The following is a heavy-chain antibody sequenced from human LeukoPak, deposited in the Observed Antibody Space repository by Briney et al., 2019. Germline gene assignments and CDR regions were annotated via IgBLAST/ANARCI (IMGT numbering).Heavy chain of an antibody. CDR2: INHSGST. CDR1: GGSVSSGTYY. J-gene: IGHJ6*02. D-gene: IGHD3-22*01. V-gene: IGHV4-39*07. Sequence: PSETLSLTCTVSGGSVSSGTYYWSWIRQPPGKGLEWIGEINHSGSTNYNPSLKSRVTISVDTSKNQFSLKLSSVTAADTAVYYCARGPRPRGSSGYYPPYYYGMDVWGQGTTVTVSS. CDR3: ARGPRPRGSSGYYPPYYYGMDV.